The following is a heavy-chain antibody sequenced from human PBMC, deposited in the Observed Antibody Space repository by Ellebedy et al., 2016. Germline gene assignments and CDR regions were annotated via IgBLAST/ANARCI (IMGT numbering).Heavy chain of an antibody. CDR2: ISSSSSYT. CDR1: GFTFSDYY. CDR3: ASISHFEYFDY. J-gene: IGHJ4*02. D-gene: IGHD3-3*02. V-gene: IGHV3-11*03. Sequence: GGSLRLXCAASGFTFSDYYMSWIRQAPGKGLEWVSYISSSSSYTNYADSVKGRFTISRDNAKNSLYLQMNSLRAEDTAVYYCASISHFEYFDYWGQGTLVTVSS.